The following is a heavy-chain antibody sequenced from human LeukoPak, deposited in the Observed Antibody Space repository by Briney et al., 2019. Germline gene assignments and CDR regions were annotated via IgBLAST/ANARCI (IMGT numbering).Heavy chain of an antibody. Sequence: SETLSLTCTVSGGSISSSSYYWGWIRQPPGKGLEWIGSIYYSGSTYYNPSLKSRVTISVDTSKSQFSLKLSSVTAADTAVYYCARPVAVAGMVGYWGQGTLVTVSS. V-gene: IGHV4-39*01. CDR1: GGSISSSSYY. J-gene: IGHJ4*02. CDR3: ARPVAVAGMVGY. D-gene: IGHD6-19*01. CDR2: IYYSGST.